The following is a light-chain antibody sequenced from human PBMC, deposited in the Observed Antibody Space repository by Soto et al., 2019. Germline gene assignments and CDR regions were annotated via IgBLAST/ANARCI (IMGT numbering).Light chain of an antibody. V-gene: IGKV3-20*01. CDR2: GAS. Sequence: EIVLTQSPGTLSLSPGQRATLSCRASQSVSGNCFAWYQLRPGQAPRLLIYGASYRAAGIPDRFSGSGSGTDFALTISRLEPEDFAVYYCQQCGGSPFTFGPGTKVDIK. J-gene: IGKJ3*01. CDR3: QQCGGSPFT. CDR1: QSVSGNC.